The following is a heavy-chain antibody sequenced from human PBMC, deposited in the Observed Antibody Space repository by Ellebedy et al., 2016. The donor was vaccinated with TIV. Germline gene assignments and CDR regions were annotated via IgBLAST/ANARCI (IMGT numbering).Heavy chain of an antibody. CDR1: GGSISSYY. V-gene: IGHV4-59*01. D-gene: IGHD5-18*01. Sequence: SETLSLXCTVSGGSISSYYWSWIRQPPGKGLEWIGYIYYSGSTNYNPSLKSRVTISVDTSKNQFSLKLSSVTAADTAVYYCARVSGGYSYGYSDYWGQGTLVTVSS. J-gene: IGHJ4*02. CDR3: ARVSGGYSYGYSDY. CDR2: IYYSGST.